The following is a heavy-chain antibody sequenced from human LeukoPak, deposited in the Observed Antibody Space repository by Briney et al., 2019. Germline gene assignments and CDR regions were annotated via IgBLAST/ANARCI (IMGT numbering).Heavy chain of an antibody. D-gene: IGHD1-20*01. CDR1: GFTFSSYA. Sequence: GGSLRLSCAASGFTFSSYAMHWVRQAPGKGLEWVAVISYDGSNKYYADSVKGRFTISRDNSKNTLYLQRNSLSAEDTAVYYCARGITGTFYYYYGMDVWGQGTTVTVSS. J-gene: IGHJ6*02. CDR3: ARGITGTFYYYYGMDV. V-gene: IGHV3-30-3*01. CDR2: ISYDGSNK.